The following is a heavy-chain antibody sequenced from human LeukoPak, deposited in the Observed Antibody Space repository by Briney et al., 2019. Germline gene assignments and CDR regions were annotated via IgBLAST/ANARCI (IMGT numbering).Heavy chain of an antibody. CDR3: ARGRDEVGAPTYFFDY. Sequence: SQTLSLTCAISGDSVSGNSAAWNWIRQSPSRGLEWLGRTYHRSKWYNDYAESLKSRITINPDTSKNQFFLQLNSVTPEDTAMYYCARGRDEVGAPTYFFDYWGQGTLVTVSS. CDR2: TYHRSKWYN. J-gene: IGHJ4*02. V-gene: IGHV6-1*01. D-gene: IGHD1-26*01. CDR1: GDSVSGNSAA.